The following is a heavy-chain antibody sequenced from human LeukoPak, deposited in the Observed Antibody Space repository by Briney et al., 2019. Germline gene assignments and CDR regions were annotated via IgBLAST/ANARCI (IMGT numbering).Heavy chain of an antibody. CDR3: AKGEERQQLVTPFDY. CDR2: IWYDGSNK. Sequence: GGSLRLSCAASGFTFSSYGMHWVRQAPGKGLEWVAVIWYDGSNKYYADSVKGRFTISRDNSKNTLYLQMNSLRAEDTAVYYCAKGEERQQLVTPFDYWGQGTLVTVSS. J-gene: IGHJ4*02. V-gene: IGHV3-33*06. CDR1: GFTFSSYG. D-gene: IGHD6-13*01.